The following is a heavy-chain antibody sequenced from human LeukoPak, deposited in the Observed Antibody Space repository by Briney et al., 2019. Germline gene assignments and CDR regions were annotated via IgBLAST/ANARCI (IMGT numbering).Heavy chain of an antibody. D-gene: IGHD4-11*01. V-gene: IGHV3-30*04. CDR2: ISTDGRDK. CDR1: GFIFTNYG. CDR3: ARSPYSNYPTSDY. J-gene: IGHJ4*02. Sequence: GGSLRLSCAASGFIFTNYGMYWVRQAPGKGLDWVAVISTDGRDKFYADSVKGRFTISRDNSKNTLFLQMNSLRAEDTALYYCARSPYSNYPTSDYWGQGTLVTVSS.